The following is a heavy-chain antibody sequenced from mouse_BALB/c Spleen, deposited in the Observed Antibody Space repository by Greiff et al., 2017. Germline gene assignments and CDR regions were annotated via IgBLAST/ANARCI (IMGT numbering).Heavy chain of an antibody. CDR2: ISYSGST. V-gene: IGHV3-2*02. D-gene: IGHD1-1*02. Sequence: EVKLQESGPGLVKPSQSLSLTCTVTGYSITSDIAWNWIRLLPGNKLEWMCYISYSGSTSSNPSPKSRIFITRDTSKNQFFLQLNSVTTEDTVTYYCARQDLLYYSDYAMDCWGQGASVGVSS. CDR3: ARQDLLYYSDYAMDC. J-gene: IGHJ4*01. CDR1: GYSITSDIA.